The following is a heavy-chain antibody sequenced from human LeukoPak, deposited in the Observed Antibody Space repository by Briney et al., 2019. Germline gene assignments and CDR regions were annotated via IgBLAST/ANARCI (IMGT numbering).Heavy chain of an antibody. Sequence: GGSLRLSCTASGFKFDDYGMTWVRQAPGKGLEWVSDINWNGDSRGYAHSVRGRFTIYRDNAKNSLYLQMNSLRAEDTAVYYCARGHSSGWYYFDYWGQGTLVTVSS. CDR2: INWNGDSR. CDR3: ARGHSSGWYYFDY. V-gene: IGHV3-20*04. J-gene: IGHJ4*02. CDR1: GFKFDDYG. D-gene: IGHD6-19*01.